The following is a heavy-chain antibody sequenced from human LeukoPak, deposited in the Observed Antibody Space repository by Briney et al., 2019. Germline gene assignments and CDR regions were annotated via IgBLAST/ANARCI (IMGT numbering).Heavy chain of an antibody. CDR1: GGSISSYY. J-gene: IGHJ6*03. V-gene: IGHV4-59*01. D-gene: IGHD5-18*01. CDR2: IYYSGST. CDR3: ARGVGGYSYDRKKNYYYYYMDV. Sequence: SETLSLTCTVSGGSISSYYWSWIRQPPGKGLEWIGYIYYSGSTNYNPSLKSRVTISVDTSKNQFSLKLSSVTAADTAVYYCARGVGGYSYDRKKNYYYYYMDVWGKGTTVTVSS.